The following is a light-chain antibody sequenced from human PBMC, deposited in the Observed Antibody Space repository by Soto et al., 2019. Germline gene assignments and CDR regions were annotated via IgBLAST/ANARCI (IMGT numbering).Light chain of an antibody. Sequence: IHMTQSPSSLSASVGDRVTITCRASQDINTYLAWYQQKPGKVPKLLIYAASTLQSGVPSRFSANGSGTDFTLTISSLQPEDVAIYYCQKYNGVPWTFGQGTKVEIK. CDR1: QDINTY. J-gene: IGKJ1*01. CDR3: QKYNGVPWT. CDR2: AAS. V-gene: IGKV1-27*01.